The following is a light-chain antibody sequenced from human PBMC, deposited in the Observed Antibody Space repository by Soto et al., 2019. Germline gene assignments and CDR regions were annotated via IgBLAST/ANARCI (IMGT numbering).Light chain of an antibody. Sequence: EIVLTQSPDTLSLSPGGRATLSCRASQSVGSSLAWYQQKPGQAPRLLIYDASNRPTGIPARFSGSGSGTDFSLTISSLELEDFAVYFCQQRSRSLSFGGGTRVEIK. CDR3: QQRSRSLS. CDR1: QSVGSS. J-gene: IGKJ4*01. V-gene: IGKV3-11*01. CDR2: DAS.